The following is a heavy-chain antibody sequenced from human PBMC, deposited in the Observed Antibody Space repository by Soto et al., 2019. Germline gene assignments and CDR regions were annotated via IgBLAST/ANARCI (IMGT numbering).Heavy chain of an antibody. J-gene: IGHJ4*02. CDR1: GFTFSGSA. D-gene: IGHD3-22*01. Sequence: GGSLRLSCAASGFTFSGSAMHWVRQASGKGLEWVGRIRSKANSYATAYAASVKGRFTISRDDSKNTAYLQMNSLKTEDTAVYYCARHKYHSSGPSAYWGQGTLVTVSS. CDR3: ARHKYHSSGPSAY. CDR2: IRSKANSYAT. V-gene: IGHV3-73*01.